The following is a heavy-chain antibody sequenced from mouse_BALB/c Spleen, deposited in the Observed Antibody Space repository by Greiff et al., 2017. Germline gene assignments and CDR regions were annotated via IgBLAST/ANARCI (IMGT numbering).Heavy chain of an antibody. Sequence: EVHLVESGGGLVQPGGSRKLSCAASGFTFSSFGMHWVRQAPEKGLEWVAYISSGSSTIYYADTVKGRCTISRDNPKNTLFLQMTSLRSEDTAMYYCARVTTVVRAMDYWGQGTAVTVSS. D-gene: IGHD1-1*01. CDR1: GFTFSSFG. J-gene: IGHJ4*01. V-gene: IGHV5-17*02. CDR3: ARVTTVVRAMDY. CDR2: ISSGSSTI.